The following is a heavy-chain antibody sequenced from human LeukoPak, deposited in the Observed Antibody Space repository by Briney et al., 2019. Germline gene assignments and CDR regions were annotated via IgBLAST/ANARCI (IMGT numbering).Heavy chain of an antibody. J-gene: IGHJ3*02. D-gene: IGHD6-13*01. CDR3: ARGAVSSSPPYAAFDI. V-gene: IGHV4-59*01. Sequence: SETLSLTCTVSGGSISSYYWSWIRQPPGKGLEWIGYIYYSGSTNYNPSLKSRVTISVDTSKNQFSLKLSSVTAADTAVYYCARGAVSSSPPYAAFDIWGQGTMVTVSS. CDR1: GGSISSYY. CDR2: IYYSGST.